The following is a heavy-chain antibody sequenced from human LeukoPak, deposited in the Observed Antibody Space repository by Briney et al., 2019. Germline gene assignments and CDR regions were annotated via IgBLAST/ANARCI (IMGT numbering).Heavy chain of an antibody. CDR3: ARDDWSIAAAGTFWFDP. CDR2: INHSGST. J-gene: IGHJ5*02. D-gene: IGHD6-13*01. Sequence: PSETLSLTCAVYGGSFSGYYWSWIRQPPGKGLEWIGEINHSGSTNYNPSLKSRVTISVDTSKNQFSLKLSSVTAAGTAVYYCARDDWSIAAAGTFWFDPWGQGTLVTVSS. CDR1: GGSFSGYY. V-gene: IGHV4-34*01.